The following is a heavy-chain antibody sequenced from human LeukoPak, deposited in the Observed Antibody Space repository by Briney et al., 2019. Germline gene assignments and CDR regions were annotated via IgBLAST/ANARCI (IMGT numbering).Heavy chain of an antibody. CDR3: ARAAVRVTTFDY. Sequence: GASVKVSCKSSGYTFTGYYIHWVRQAPGQGLEWMGWINPNTGGTKYAQKFQGRVTMTRDTSISTAYMELSRLRSDDTAVYYCARAAVRVTTFDYWGQGTLVTVSS. CDR1: GYTFTGYY. J-gene: IGHJ4*02. CDR2: INPNTGGT. V-gene: IGHV1-2*02. D-gene: IGHD4-17*01.